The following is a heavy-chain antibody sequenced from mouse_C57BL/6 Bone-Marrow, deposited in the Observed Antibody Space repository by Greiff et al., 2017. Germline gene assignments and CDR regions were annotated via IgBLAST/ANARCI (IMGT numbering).Heavy chain of an antibody. J-gene: IGHJ1*03. CDR1: GYTFTSYD. V-gene: IGHV1-85*01. D-gene: IGHD1-1*01. Sequence: QVQLQQPGPELVKPGASVKLSCKASGYTFTSYDINWVKQRPGQGLEWIGWLYPRDGSTKYNEKFKGKATLTVDPSSSTAYMELHSLTSEDSAVYFCARDYGSSYWYFDVWGTGTTVTVSS. CDR2: LYPRDGST. CDR3: ARDYGSSYWYFDV.